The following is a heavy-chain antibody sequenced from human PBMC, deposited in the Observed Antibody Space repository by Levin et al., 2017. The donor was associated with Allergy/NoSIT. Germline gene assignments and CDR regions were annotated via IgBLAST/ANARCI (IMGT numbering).Heavy chain of an antibody. J-gene: IGHJ4*02. Sequence: GGSLRLSCAASGFTFSSTWMSWVRLAPGKGMEWVANIKPDGSRTYYVDSVTGRFTISRDNANLSLFLQMNSLSVEDTAVYYCASGRFSSGWYPDYFDYWGQGTLVTVSS. V-gene: IGHV3-7*02. CDR2: IKPDGSRT. D-gene: IGHD6-19*01. CDR1: GFTFSSTW. CDR3: ASGRFSSGWYPDYFDY.